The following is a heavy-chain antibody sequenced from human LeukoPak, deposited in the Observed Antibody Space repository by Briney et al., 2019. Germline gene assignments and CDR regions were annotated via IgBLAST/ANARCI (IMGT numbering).Heavy chain of an antibody. Sequence: VASVKVSCKASGYTFTSYDINWVRQATGQGLEWMGWMNPNSGNTGYAQKFQGRVTMTRNTSITTAYMELSSLRSEDTAVYYCARVATAVAGTVFDYWGQGTLVTVSS. CDR1: GYTFTSYD. CDR2: MNPNSGNT. CDR3: ARVATAVAGTVFDY. V-gene: IGHV1-8*01. D-gene: IGHD6-19*01. J-gene: IGHJ4*02.